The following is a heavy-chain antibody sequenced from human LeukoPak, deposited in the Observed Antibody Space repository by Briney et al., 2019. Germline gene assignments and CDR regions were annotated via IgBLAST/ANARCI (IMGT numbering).Heavy chain of an antibody. D-gene: IGHD3-10*01. CDR2: ISASASNT. J-gene: IGHJ4*02. CDR1: GFTFINYP. CDR3: AKDRVVRGLMGAFDQ. Sequence: GGSLRLSCAASGFTFINYPMGWVRRAPGNGLEWVSTISASASNTYYADSVEGRFTISRDNSKNTLYLQMNSLRDEDTAAYYCAKDRVVRGLMGAFDQWGQGTLVTVAS. V-gene: IGHV3-23*01.